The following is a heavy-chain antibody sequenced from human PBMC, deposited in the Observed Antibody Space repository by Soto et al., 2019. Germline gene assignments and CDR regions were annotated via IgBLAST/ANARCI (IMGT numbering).Heavy chain of an antibody. D-gene: IGHD6-13*01. CDR3: VRSRAGIAAAGPLGY. CDR2: IIPIFGTA. J-gene: IGHJ4*02. Sequence: SVKVSCKASGGTFSSYAISWVRQAPGQGLEWMGGIIPIFGTANYAQKFQGRVTITADESTSTAYMELSSLRSEDTAVYYCVRSRAGIAAAGPLGYWGQGTLVTVSS. V-gene: IGHV1-69*13. CDR1: GGTFSSYA.